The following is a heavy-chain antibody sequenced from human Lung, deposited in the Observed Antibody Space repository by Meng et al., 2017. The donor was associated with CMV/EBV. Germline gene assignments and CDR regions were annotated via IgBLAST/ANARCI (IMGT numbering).Heavy chain of an antibody. D-gene: IGHD3-3*01. CDR2: ISDDGTSQ. J-gene: IGHJ4*02. CDR3: ARAISITVFGVALDY. V-gene: IGHV3-30-3*01. Sequence: GESXKISXAASGFTFNFYPLHWVRQAPGRGLEWVAVISDDGTSQYYADSVKGRFTISRDSLKNTLYLQMNGLRPDDTAVYYCARAISITVFGVALDYWGRGTXVTVSS. CDR1: GFTFNFYP.